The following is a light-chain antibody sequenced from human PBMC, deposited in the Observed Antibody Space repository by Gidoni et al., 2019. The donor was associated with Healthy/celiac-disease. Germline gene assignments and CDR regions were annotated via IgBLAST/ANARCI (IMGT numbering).Light chain of an antibody. CDR1: QSVSSY. J-gene: IGKJ3*01. Sequence: EIVLTQSPATLSLSPGGRATLSCRASQSVSSYLAWYQQKPGQAPRLLIYEASNGATGIPARFSGSGSGTDFTLTISSLEPEDFAVYYCQQRSNWPPFTFGPGTKVDIK. CDR2: EAS. CDR3: QQRSNWPPFT. V-gene: IGKV3-11*01.